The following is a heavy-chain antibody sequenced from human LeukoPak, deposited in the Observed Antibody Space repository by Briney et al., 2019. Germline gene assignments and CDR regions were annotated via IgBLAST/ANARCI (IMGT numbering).Heavy chain of an antibody. J-gene: IGHJ6*02. Sequence: ASVKVSCKASGYTFTSYDINWVRQATGQGLEWMGWMNPNSGNTGYAQKFQGRVTMTRNTSISTAYMELSSLRSEDTAVYYCARGPRYRQLWRGYYYYGMDVWGQGTTVTVSS. CDR3: ARGPRYRQLWRGYYYYGMDV. V-gene: IGHV1-8*01. CDR1: GYTFTSYD. CDR2: MNPNSGNT. D-gene: IGHD2-2*01.